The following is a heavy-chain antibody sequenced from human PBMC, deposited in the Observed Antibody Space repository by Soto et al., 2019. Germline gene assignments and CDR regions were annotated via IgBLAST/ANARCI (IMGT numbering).Heavy chain of an antibody. CDR3: AKDKGVFNWATSYFDY. Sequence: GGALRLSCAASVFTFSNYAMHWFRQAPVKVLEWVALTSYDGNNEYYTDSVKGRFTISRDNSKNTLFLQMNSPRPEDTAVYYCAKDKGVFNWATSYFDYWGQGALVTVSS. J-gene: IGHJ4*02. CDR1: VFTFSNYA. D-gene: IGHD1-1*01. CDR2: TSYDGNNE. V-gene: IGHV3-30*18.